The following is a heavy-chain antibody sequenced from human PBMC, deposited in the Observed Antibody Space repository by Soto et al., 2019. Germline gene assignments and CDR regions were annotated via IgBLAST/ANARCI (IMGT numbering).Heavy chain of an antibody. Sequence: PGGSLRLSCAASRFTFSSYGMHWVRQAPGKGLEWVAVISFDGRNTYYADSVKGRFTISRDNSKNTLYLQMNSLRAEDTAVYYCARDHPLTVTTHVGIARELYYYYGMDVWGQGTTVTVSS. V-gene: IGHV3-30*03. CDR1: RFTFSSYG. J-gene: IGHJ6*02. CDR3: ARDHPLTVTTHVGIARELYYYYGMDV. CDR2: ISFDGRNT. D-gene: IGHD4-17*01.